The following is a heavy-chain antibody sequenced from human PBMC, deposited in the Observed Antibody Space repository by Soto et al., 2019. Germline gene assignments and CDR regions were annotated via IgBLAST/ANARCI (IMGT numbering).Heavy chain of an antibody. CDR1: GFTFSLYA. D-gene: IGHD3-3*01. Sequence: PGGSLRLSCAASGFTFSLYAMHWVRQAPGKGLGWVSVISYDGSNKQYADSVKGRFTISRDNSKNTLYLQMNSLRAEDTAIYYCASLYFDFWSGQSGYYGMDIWGQGTTVTVS. V-gene: IGHV3-30-3*01. CDR2: ISYDGSNK. CDR3: ASLYFDFWSGQSGYYGMDI. J-gene: IGHJ6*02.